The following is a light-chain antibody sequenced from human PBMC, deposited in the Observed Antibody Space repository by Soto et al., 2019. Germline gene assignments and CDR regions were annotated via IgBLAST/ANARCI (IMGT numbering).Light chain of an antibody. CDR3: MQPLQTPLT. V-gene: IGKV2-28*01. J-gene: IGKJ1*01. Sequence: DIVMTQSPRSLPVTPGEPASISCRSSQSLLQSNGYSYLDWYLQKPGQSPHLLIYLVSNRASGVPDRFSGRGSCTNFKLKISRVEAEDVGIYYCMQPLQTPLTFGQGTKVEIK. CDR1: QSLLQSNGYSY. CDR2: LVS.